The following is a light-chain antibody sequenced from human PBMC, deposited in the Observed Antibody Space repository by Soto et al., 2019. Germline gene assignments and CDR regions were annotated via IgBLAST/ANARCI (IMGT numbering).Light chain of an antibody. Sequence: EILMTQSPATLSVSPGERATLSCRASQSVRSNLAWYQQKPGQAPRLLIFGATTRATGMPARFSGSGSGTEFTLTISSLQSEDFAIYYCQQYSNWPPYTFGQGTKLEIK. CDR3: QQYSNWPPYT. CDR2: GAT. V-gene: IGKV3-15*01. CDR1: QSVRSN. J-gene: IGKJ2*01.